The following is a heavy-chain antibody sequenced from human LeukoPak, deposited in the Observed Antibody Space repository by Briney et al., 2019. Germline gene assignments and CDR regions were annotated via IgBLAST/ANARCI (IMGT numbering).Heavy chain of an antibody. Sequence: PSETLSLTCAAYGGSFSGYYWSWIRQPPGKGLEWIGEINDSGSTNCNPSLKSRVTISVDTSKNQFSLKLSSVNAADTAVYYCARVIGYDSSGHYLGYWGQGTLVTVSS. CDR1: GGSFSGYY. J-gene: IGHJ4*02. CDR3: ARVIGYDSSGHYLGY. D-gene: IGHD3-22*01. CDR2: INDSGST. V-gene: IGHV4-34*01.